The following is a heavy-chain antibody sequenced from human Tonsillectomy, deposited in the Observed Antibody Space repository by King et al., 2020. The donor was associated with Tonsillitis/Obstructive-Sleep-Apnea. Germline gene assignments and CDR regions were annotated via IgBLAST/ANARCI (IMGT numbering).Heavy chain of an antibody. D-gene: IGHD1-26*01. V-gene: IGHV3-30*01. CDR2: MPSDGSSK. CDR3: ARGSTEYQLMWDFFDP. J-gene: IGHJ5*02. CDR1: GFTFTKFA. Sequence: VQLVESGGGVVQPGGSLRLSCAVSGFTFTKFAMHWVRQAPGKGLEWVAVMPSDGSSKYYAVPVKGRFTISRDSSKNTLYLQMNSLRAEDTAVDYCARGSTEYQLMWDFFDPWGQGTLVTVSA.